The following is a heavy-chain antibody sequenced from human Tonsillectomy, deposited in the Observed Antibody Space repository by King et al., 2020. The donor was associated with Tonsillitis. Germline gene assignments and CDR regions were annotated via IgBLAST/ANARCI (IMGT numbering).Heavy chain of an antibody. CDR3: TTSGWYGAFDI. V-gene: IGHV3-15*01. Sequence: VQLVESGGGMVKPGGSLRLSCAASGFTFSSVWMSWVRQAPGKGLEWVGRIKSQTDGGTTDYAAPVKGRFTISRDDSQKTVYLQLNSLKTEDTALYYCTTSGWYGAFDIWGQGTMATVSS. CDR2: IKSQTDGGTT. CDR1: GFTFSSVW. J-gene: IGHJ3*02. D-gene: IGHD6-19*01.